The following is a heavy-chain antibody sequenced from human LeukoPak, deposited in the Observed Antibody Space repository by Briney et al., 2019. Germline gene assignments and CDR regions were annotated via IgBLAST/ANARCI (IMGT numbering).Heavy chain of an antibody. V-gene: IGHV3-21*01. CDR2: ISSSGSYI. Sequence: GGSLRLSCAASGFTFSSHSMNWVRQAPGRGLEWVSSISSSGSYIYYADSVRGRFTISRDNAKNSLCLQMTSLRAEDTAVYYCARDNDFIPDSWGQGTLVTVSS. J-gene: IGHJ4*02. CDR1: GFTFSSHS. D-gene: IGHD2-21*01. CDR3: ARDNDFIPDS.